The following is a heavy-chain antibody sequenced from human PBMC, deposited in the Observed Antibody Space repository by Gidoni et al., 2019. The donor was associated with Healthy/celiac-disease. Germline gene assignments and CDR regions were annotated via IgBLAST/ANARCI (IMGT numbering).Heavy chain of an antibody. Sequence: EVQLLESGGGLVQPGGSLRLSCAASGFTFSSYAMRWVRQAPGKGLEWVSAISGSGGSTYYADSVKGRFTISRDNSKNTRYLQMNSLRAEDTAVYYCGSAYCGGDCPNFFDYWGQGTLVTVSS. CDR3: GSAYCGGDCPNFFDY. CDR1: GFTFSSYA. CDR2: ISGSGGST. J-gene: IGHJ4*02. D-gene: IGHD2-21*02. V-gene: IGHV3-23*01.